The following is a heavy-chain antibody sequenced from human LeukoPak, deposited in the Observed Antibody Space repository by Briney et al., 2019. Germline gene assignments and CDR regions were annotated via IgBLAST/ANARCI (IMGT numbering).Heavy chain of an antibody. CDR1: GYTFTSYY. J-gene: IGHJ5*02. D-gene: IGHD3-16*02. V-gene: IGHV1-46*01. CDR2: INPSGGST. CDR3: ARENVWGSYRFHT. Sequence: GASVKVSCKASGYTFTSYYMHWVRQAPGQGLEWMGIINPSGGSTSYAQKFQGRVTMTRDTSISTAYMELSRLRSDDTAVYYCARENVWGSYRFHTWGQGTLVTVSS.